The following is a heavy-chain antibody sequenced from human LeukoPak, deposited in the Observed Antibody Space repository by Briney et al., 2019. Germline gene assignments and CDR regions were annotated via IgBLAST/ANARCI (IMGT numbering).Heavy chain of an antibody. V-gene: IGHV3-21*01. CDR2: ISSSRSYI. Sequence: GGSLRLSCAASGFTFSSYSMNWVRQAPGKGLEWVSSISSSRSYIYYADSVKGRFTISRDNAKNSLYLQMNSLRAEDTAVYYCARGRVGPSGVPEYFQHWGQGTLVTVSS. D-gene: IGHD2-15*01. J-gene: IGHJ1*01. CDR3: ARGRVGPSGVPEYFQH. CDR1: GFTFSSYS.